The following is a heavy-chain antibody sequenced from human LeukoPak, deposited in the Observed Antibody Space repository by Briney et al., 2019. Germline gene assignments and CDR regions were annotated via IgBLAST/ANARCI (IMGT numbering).Heavy chain of an antibody. CDR2: IYYSGST. CDR3: AREGYYGSGSHYFDY. J-gene: IGHJ4*02. V-gene: IGHV4-39*07. CDR1: GGSISSSSYY. Sequence: SETLSLTCTVSGGSISSSSYYWGWIRQPPGKGLEWIGSIYYSGSTYYNPSLKSRVTISVDTSKNQFSLKLSSVTAADTAVYYCAREGYYGSGSHYFDYWGQGTLVTVSS. D-gene: IGHD3-10*01.